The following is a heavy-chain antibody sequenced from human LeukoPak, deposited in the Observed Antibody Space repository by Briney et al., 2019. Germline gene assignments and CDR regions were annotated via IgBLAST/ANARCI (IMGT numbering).Heavy chain of an antibody. V-gene: IGHV3-23*01. Sequence: GGSLRLSCAASGFTFSSYAMSWVRQAPGKGLEWVSAISGSGGSTYYANSVKGRFTISRDNSKNSLYLQMNSLRAEDTAVYYCARDRGDYVWGSYRPGAFDIWGQGTMATVSS. CDR2: ISGSGGST. CDR3: ARDRGDYVWGSYRPGAFDI. D-gene: IGHD3-16*02. J-gene: IGHJ3*02. CDR1: GFTFSSYA.